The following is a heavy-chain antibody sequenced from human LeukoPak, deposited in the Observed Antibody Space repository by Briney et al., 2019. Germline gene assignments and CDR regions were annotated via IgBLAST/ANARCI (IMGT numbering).Heavy chain of an antibody. CDR2: MNPNSGNT. V-gene: IGHV1-8*01. CDR1: GYTFTSYD. D-gene: IGHD5-18*01. CDR3: ARDSLSDTAMEYYYYGMDV. J-gene: IGHJ6*02. Sequence: ASVKVSCKASGYTFTSYDINWVRQATGQGLEWMGWMNPNSGNTGYAQKFQGRVTMTRNTSISTAYMELSSLRSEDTAVYYCARDSLSDTAMEYYYYGMDVWGQGTTVTVSS.